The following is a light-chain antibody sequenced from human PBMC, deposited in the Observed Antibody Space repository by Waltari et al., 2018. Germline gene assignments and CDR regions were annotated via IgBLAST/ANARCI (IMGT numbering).Light chain of an antibody. Sequence: QSALTQPASVSGSPGQSVTISCTGTSSHVGFYNLVSWYQQHPDNAPKLMLYEVLDRPSGVAKLFSCAKSGDTASLTISGLRAEDEADYYCCSYAGRNVWVFGGGTKLTVL. V-gene: IGLV2-23*02. J-gene: IGLJ3*02. CDR1: SSHVGFYNL. CDR3: CSYAGRNVWV. CDR2: EVL.